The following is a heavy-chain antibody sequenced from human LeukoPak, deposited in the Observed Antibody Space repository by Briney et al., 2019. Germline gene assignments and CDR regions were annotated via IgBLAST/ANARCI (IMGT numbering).Heavy chain of an antibody. CDR3: DSSGYFDY. CDR2: IRSKPYGGTT. D-gene: IGHD2-15*01. CDR1: GFTFGDYG. V-gene: IGHV3-49*04. Sequence: PGRSLRLSCTASGFTFGDYGFSWVRQAPGKGLEWVAFIRSKPYGGTTEYAASVKGRFTISRDDSKRIVYLQMNSLKTEDTAIYYCDSSGYFDYWGQGTLVSVSS. J-gene: IGHJ4*02.